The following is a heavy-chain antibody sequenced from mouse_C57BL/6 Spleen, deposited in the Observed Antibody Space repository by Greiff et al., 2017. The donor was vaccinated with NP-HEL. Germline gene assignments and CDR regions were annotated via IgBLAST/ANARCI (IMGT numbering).Heavy chain of an antibody. Sequence: VQLQESGAELARPGASVKLSCKASGYTFTSYGISWVKQRTGQGLEWIGEIYPRSGNTYYNEKFKGKATLTADKSSSTAYMELRSLTSEDSAVYFCARLANSYGSSPYYFDYWGQGTTLTVSS. CDR2: IYPRSGNT. J-gene: IGHJ2*01. D-gene: IGHD1-1*01. CDR1: GYTFTSYG. V-gene: IGHV1-81*01. CDR3: ARLANSYGSSPYYFDY.